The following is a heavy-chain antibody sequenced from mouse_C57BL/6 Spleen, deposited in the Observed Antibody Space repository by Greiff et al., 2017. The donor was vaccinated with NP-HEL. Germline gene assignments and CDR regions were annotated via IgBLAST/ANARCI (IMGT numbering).Heavy chain of an antibody. V-gene: IGHV7-1*01. CDR3: ARDAPYDYTGYFDV. D-gene: IGHD2-4*01. Sequence: EVHLVESGGGLVQSGRSLRLSCATSGFTFSDFYMEWVRQAPGKGLEWIAASRNKANDYTTEYSASVKGRFIVSRDTSQSILYLQMNALRAEDTAIYYCARDAPYDYTGYFDVWGTGTTVTVSS. CDR2: SRNKANDYTT. J-gene: IGHJ1*03. CDR1: GFTFSDFY.